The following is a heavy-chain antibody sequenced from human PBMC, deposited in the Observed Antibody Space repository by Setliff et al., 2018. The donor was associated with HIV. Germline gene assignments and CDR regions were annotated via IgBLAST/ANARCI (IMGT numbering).Heavy chain of an antibody. CDR1: GYTFIDNY. J-gene: IGHJ4*02. CDR3: ARKYYDILTGYYAADY. D-gene: IGHD3-9*01. Sequence: ASVKVSCKTSGYTFIDNYIHWVRQAPGQGLEWMAWINAYTGDTNYAQKFQGSVTVTRDTSISTAYMELRSLRSDDTALYYCARKYYDILTGYYAADYWGQGTLVTVSS. CDR2: INAYTGDT. V-gene: IGHV1-2*02.